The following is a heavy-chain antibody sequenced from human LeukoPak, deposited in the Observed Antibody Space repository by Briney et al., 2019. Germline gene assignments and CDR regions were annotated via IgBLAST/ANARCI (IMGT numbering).Heavy chain of an antibody. D-gene: IGHD3-22*01. CDR3: ARDTSSGYYYDAFDI. CDR1: GYSFTSFW. Sequence: PGESLKISCKGSGYSFTSFWIGWVRQMPGKGLEWMGIIYPGDSDTRYSPSFQGQVTISADKSITTAYPQWSSLKASDTAMYYCARDTSSGYYYDAFDIWGQGTMVTVSS. J-gene: IGHJ3*02. V-gene: IGHV5-51*01. CDR2: IYPGDSDT.